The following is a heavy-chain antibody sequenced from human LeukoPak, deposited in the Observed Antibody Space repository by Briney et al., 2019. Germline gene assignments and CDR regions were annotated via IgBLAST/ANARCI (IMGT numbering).Heavy chain of an antibody. J-gene: IGHJ4*02. D-gene: IGHD2-2*01. Sequence: GESLKISCKGSGYSFSSYWIAWVRQMPGKGLELMRVIYPRDSRTTYSPSFQGQVTISADKSISTAYLQWTSLKASDTAMYYCARHLSDITSSPNYWGPGTLVTVSS. CDR1: GYSFSSYW. CDR3: ARHLSDITSSPNY. V-gene: IGHV5-51*01. CDR2: IYPRDSRT.